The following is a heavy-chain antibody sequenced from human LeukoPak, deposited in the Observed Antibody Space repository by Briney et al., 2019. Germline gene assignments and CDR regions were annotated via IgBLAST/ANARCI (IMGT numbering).Heavy chain of an antibody. CDR2: IYHSGST. D-gene: IGHD2-15*01. CDR1: GYSISSGYY. V-gene: IGHV4-38-2*01. J-gene: IGHJ4*02. Sequence: PSETQSLTCAVSGYSISSGYYWGWIRQPPGKGLEWIGSIYHSGSTYYNPSLKSRVTISVDTSKNQFSLKLSSVTAADTAVYYCARIFSYYFDYWGQGTLVTVSS. CDR3: ARIFSYYFDY.